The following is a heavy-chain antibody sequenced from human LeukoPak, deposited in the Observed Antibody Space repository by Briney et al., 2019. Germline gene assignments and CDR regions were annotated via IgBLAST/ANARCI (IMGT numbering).Heavy chain of an antibody. CDR3: ARDYRSRSGLRSHAFDI. Sequence: SETLSLTCSVSDDSITIYYWTWIRQPPGKGLEWIGYIDHTGTTNYNPSLNSRVTISRDTSKNQFSLKLSSVTAADTAVYYCARDYRSRSGLRSHAFDIWGQGTMVTVSS. J-gene: IGHJ3*02. V-gene: IGHV4-59*12. D-gene: IGHD4-17*01. CDR1: DDSITIYY. CDR2: IDHTGTT.